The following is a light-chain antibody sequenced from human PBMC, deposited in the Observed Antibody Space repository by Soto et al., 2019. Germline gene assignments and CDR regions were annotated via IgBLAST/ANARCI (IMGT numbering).Light chain of an antibody. CDR3: QSCDNSLSGYVV. J-gene: IGLJ2*01. Sequence: QAVVTQPPSVSGAPGQSVTISCTGSSSNMGANYDVHWYQHLPGTAPKLLIYGNNNRPSGVPDRFSGSKSGTSASLAITGLQTEDEADYYCQSCDNSLSGYVVFGGGTKLTVL. CDR2: GNN. V-gene: IGLV1-40*01. CDR1: SSNMGANYD.